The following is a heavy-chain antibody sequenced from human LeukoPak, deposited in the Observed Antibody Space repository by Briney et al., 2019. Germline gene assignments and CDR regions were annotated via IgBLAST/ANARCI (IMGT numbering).Heavy chain of an antibody. V-gene: IGHV4-34*01. J-gene: IGHJ6*03. CDR3: ARETSQKGAHYMDV. CDR2: INHSGNT. Sequence: SETLSLTCAVYGASMSGCYWSWIRQPPGKGLEWIGEINHSGNTSYNPSLKSRLTISVDTSKKKFSLKLRSVTAADTAVYYCARETSQKGAHYMDVWGKGTTVTISS. CDR1: GASMSGCY. D-gene: IGHD3-16*01.